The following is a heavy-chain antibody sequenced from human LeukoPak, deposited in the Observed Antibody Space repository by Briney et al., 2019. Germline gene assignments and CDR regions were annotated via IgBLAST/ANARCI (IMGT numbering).Heavy chain of an antibody. CDR2: IYYSGST. Sequence: PSETLSLTCTVSGGSIGSYYWSWIRQPPGKGLEWIGNIYYSGSTNYNPSLKSRVTISVDTSKNQFSLKLSSVTAADTAVYYCTRGSIAYYYMDVWGKGTTVTIPS. CDR1: GGSIGSYY. V-gene: IGHV4-59*01. J-gene: IGHJ6*03. D-gene: IGHD3-22*01. CDR3: TRGSIAYYYMDV.